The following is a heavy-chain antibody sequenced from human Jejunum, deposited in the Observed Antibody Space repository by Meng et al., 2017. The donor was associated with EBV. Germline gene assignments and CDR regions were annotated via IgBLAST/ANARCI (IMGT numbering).Heavy chain of an antibody. CDR2: TVPIFGTT. J-gene: IGHJ4*02. CDR3: ARAGGDYEDY. CDR1: GDRFGTYS. V-gene: IGHV1-69*15. Sequence: QEQLVQAGDEVKKPGYSVKVSCKASGDRFGTYSVSWVRQAPGQGLEWMGNTVPIFGTTSYAQKFQGRVTITADESTRTAFMELRNLRSEDSAMYYCARAGGDYEDYWGQGTLVTVSS. D-gene: IGHD4-17*01.